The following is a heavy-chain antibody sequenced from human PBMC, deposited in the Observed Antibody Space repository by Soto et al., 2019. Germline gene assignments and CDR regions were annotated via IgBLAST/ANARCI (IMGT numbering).Heavy chain of an antibody. CDR1: VGSITGYY. CDR3: ASERTPRNGFDY. D-gene: IGHD2-8*01. V-gene: IGHV4-59*01. J-gene: IGHJ4*02. Sequence: SETLSLTCTVSVGSITGYYWSWIRQSPGKGLEWIGCSYFTGATNYNPSLKSRVTISVDSSKNQFSLTLTSATAADTAIYFCASERTPRNGFDYWGQGTLVTVSS. CDR2: SYFTGAT.